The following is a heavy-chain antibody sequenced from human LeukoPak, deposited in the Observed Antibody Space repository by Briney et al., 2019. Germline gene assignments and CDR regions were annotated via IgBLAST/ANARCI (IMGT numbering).Heavy chain of an antibody. CDR1: GFTFSSYS. Sequence: PGGSLRLSCAASGFTFSSYSMNWIRQAPGKGLEWVSTVYDSGITSYADSVKGRFTISRDNSNNTLFLQMISLRGDDTAIYYCATGGGQLALWGQGTLVTVSS. CDR3: ATGGGQLAL. V-gene: IGHV3-53*01. J-gene: IGHJ4*02. CDR2: VYDSGIT. D-gene: IGHD6-6*01.